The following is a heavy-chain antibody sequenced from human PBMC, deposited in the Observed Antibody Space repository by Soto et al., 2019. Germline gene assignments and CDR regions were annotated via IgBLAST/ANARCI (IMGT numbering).Heavy chain of an antibody. J-gene: IGHJ3*02. Sequence: EVQLLESGGGLVQPGGSLRLSCAASGFTFSSYAMSWVRQAPGKGLEWVSAISGSGGSTYYADSVKGRFTISRDNSKNTLYLQMNSLRAEDTAVYYCAKSVVVVPAAIDMHDAFDIWGRGTMVTVSS. CDR2: ISGSGGST. V-gene: IGHV3-23*01. CDR1: GFTFSSYA. D-gene: IGHD2-2*01. CDR3: AKSVVVVPAAIDMHDAFDI.